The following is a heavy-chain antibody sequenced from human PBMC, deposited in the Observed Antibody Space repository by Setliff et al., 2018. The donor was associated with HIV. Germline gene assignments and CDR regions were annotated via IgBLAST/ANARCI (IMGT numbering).Heavy chain of an antibody. CDR3: ARRGTGDYYYYYYMDV. D-gene: IGHD7-27*01. Sequence: ASVKVSCKASGHTFTNVDIQWLRRATGQGLEWMGWMNPNSGVSGYAQKFQGRVTMTRDTSISTAYMELSSLTSEDTAVYYCARRGTGDYYYYYYMDVWGKGTTVTVSS. CDR1: GHTFTNVD. CDR2: MNPNSGVS. J-gene: IGHJ6*03. V-gene: IGHV1-8*01.